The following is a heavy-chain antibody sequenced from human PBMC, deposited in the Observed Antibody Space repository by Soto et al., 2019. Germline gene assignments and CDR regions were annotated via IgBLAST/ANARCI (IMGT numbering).Heavy chain of an antibody. CDR3: AKDERGRITIFGVVIPSHFDY. CDR1: GFTFSSYS. D-gene: IGHD3-3*01. J-gene: IGHJ4*02. V-gene: IGHV3-21*04. CDR2: ISSSSSYI. Sequence: PGGSLRLSCAASGFTFSSYSMNWVRQAPGKGLEWVSSISSSSSYIYYADSVKGRFTISRDNAKNTLYLQMSSLRAEDTAVYYCAKDERGRITIFGVVIPSHFDYWGQGTLVTVSS.